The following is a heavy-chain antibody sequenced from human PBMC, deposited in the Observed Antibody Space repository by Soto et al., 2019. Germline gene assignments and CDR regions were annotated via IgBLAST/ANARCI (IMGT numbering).Heavy chain of an antibody. CDR3: ARDNSGDFWSGYSHYYFDY. Sequence: ASVKVSCKASGYTLTSYGISWVRQAPGQGLEWMGWISAYSGKTNYAQMLQGRLTMTTDTSTTTAYMELRSLRSDDTAVYYCARDNSGDFWSGYSHYYFDYWGQGTLVTVSS. CDR1: GYTLTSYG. CDR2: ISAYSGKT. D-gene: IGHD3-3*01. J-gene: IGHJ4*02. V-gene: IGHV1-18*01.